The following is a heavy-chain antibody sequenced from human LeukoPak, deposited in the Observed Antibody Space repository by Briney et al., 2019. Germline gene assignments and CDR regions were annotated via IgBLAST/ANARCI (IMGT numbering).Heavy chain of an antibody. CDR3: ASRSSIWSGYQDTLYYFDS. CDR2: IYYSGTT. CDR1: GGSIYSGGYY. V-gene: IGHV4-31*03. Sequence: SETLSLTCTVSGGSIYSGGYYWSWIRQHPGRGLEWIGNIYYSGTTYYNPSLKSRITISVDTSKNQFSLKLSSVTAADTAVYYCASRSSIWSGYQDTLYYFDSWGQGTLVTVSS. J-gene: IGHJ4*02. D-gene: IGHD3-3*01.